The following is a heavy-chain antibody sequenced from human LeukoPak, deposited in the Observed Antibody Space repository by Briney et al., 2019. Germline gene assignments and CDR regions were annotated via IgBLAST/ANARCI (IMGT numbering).Heavy chain of an antibody. D-gene: IGHD2-15*01. J-gene: IGHJ4*02. CDR2: IYYRGNA. Sequence: PSETLSLTCTASGGSISSSNYYWAWIRQPPGQGLEWIGSIYYRGNAYYNPSLKSRVTISVDTSKNQFSLSLSSVTAADTAVYYCAREEDRGGDWGQGTLVTVTS. CDR1: GGSISSSNYY. V-gene: IGHV4-39*07. CDR3: AREEDRGGD.